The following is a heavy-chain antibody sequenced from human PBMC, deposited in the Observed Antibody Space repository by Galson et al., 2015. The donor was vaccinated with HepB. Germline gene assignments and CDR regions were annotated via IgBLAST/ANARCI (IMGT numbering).Heavy chain of an antibody. D-gene: IGHD1-26*01. V-gene: IGHV3-48*01. J-gene: IGHJ4*02. CDR1: GFTFSSYS. CDR2: ISSSSSTI. CDR3: ASHSGSFIRPTPAWFDY. Sequence: SLRLSCAASGFTFSSYSMNWVRQAPGKGLEWVSYISSSSSTIYYADSVKGRFTISRDNAKNSLYLQMNSLRAEDTAVYYCASHSGSFIRPTPAWFDYWGQGTLVTVSS.